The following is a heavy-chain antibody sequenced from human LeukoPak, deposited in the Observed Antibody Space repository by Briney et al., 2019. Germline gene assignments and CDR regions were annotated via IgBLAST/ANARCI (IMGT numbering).Heavy chain of an antibody. J-gene: IGHJ4*02. CDR1: EYSFTNYW. D-gene: IGHD1-14*01. CDR3: ARGIAD. V-gene: IGHV5-51*01. Sequence: RGESLKISCKGSEYSFTNYWVGWVRQMPGKGLEWMGIINRGDSDARYSPSFQGLVTISVDRSIDTAYLQWSSLKATDTAMYYCARGIADWGQGTLVTVSS. CDR2: INRGDSDA.